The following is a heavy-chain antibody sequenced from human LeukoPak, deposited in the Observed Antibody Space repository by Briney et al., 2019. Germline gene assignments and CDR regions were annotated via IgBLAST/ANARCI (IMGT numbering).Heavy chain of an antibody. V-gene: IGHV3-15*01. CDR2: IKSRTSGGTT. CDR3: TIWFGEPPYAFDI. Sequence: GGSLRLSWATSGFTFSNAWMNWVRQGPGKGLEWVGRIKSRTSGGTTDYAAPVKGRFTISRDDSKNMVYLQMDSLKTEDTAVYYCTIWFGEPPYAFDIWGQGTVVTVSS. J-gene: IGHJ3*02. D-gene: IGHD3-10*01. CDR1: GFTFSNAW.